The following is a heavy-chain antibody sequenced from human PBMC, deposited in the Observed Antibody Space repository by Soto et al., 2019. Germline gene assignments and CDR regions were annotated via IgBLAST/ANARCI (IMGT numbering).Heavy chain of an antibody. J-gene: IGHJ5*02. V-gene: IGHV3-33*01. CDR1: GFSLRTYG. Sequence: GGSLRLSCAASGFSLRTYGMHWLRRAPGKGLEWVAFIWYDGSKKFYANSVKGRSTISKDNSNNILYLQMSGLRAEDTAVYYCARDVLTAVAGSVNWFDPWGQGTLVTVSS. CDR2: IWYDGSKK. D-gene: IGHD6-19*01. CDR3: ARDVLTAVAGSVNWFDP.